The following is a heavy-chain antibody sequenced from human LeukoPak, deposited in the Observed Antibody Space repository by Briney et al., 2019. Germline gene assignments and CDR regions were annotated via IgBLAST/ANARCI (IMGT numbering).Heavy chain of an antibody. V-gene: IGHV4-38-2*01. CDR1: GYSISSGYY. J-gene: IGHJ4*02. CDR2: IYQSGST. CDR3: ARVTVGDYDYVWGSYDGGYFFDH. Sequence: SETLSLTCAVSGYSISSGYYWGWIRQSPGKGREWIGTIYQSGSTYYNPSLKSRLTIPVDASQNQFSLKLSSVPAALPAVLSGARVTVGDYDYVWGSYDGGYFFDHWGQGTVVSVSS. D-gene: IGHD3-16*01.